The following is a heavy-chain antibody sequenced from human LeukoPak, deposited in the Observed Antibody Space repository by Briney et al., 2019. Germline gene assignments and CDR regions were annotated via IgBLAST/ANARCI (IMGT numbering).Heavy chain of an antibody. J-gene: IGHJ4*02. CDR2: IYGSTSA. V-gene: IGHV3-66*01. CDR3: ARLNFGDDY. Sequence: GGSLRLSCAASGFTVSSNYINWVRQAPGKGLEWVSLIYGSTSADYADSVKGRFTISRDTSMSTVYLQMNNLRAEDTAVYYCARLNFGDDYWGQGTLVTVSS. CDR1: GFTVSSNY. D-gene: IGHD4-17*01.